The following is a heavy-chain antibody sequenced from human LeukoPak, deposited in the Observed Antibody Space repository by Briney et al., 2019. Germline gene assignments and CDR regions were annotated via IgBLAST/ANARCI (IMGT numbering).Heavy chain of an antibody. CDR3: ARDRSPGWFDP. J-gene: IGHJ5*02. Sequence: PGGSLRLSCSASGFTFSIYAMHWVRQAPGKGLESVSAISSDGGSTYYADSVKGRFTISRDNSKNTLYLQMSSLRGEDTAVYFCARDRSPGWFDPWGQGTLVTVSS. D-gene: IGHD6-13*01. CDR2: ISSDGGST. CDR1: GFTFSIYA. V-gene: IGHV3-64D*06.